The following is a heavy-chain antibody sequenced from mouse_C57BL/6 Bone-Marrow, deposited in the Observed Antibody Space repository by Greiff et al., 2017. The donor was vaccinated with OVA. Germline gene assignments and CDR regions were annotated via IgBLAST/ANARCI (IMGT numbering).Heavy chain of an antibody. CDR2: FHPYNDDT. V-gene: IGHV1-47*01. Sequence: QVQLQQSGAELVKLGASVKMSCKASGYTFTTYPIEWMKQNHGKSLEWIGTFHPYNDDTKYNDKFKGKATLTVEKSSSTVYLELSRLTSYDSAVYYCARGYYGSSYAMDYWGQGTSVTVSS. CDR1: GYTFTTYP. J-gene: IGHJ4*01. CDR3: ARGYYGSSYAMDY. D-gene: IGHD1-1*01.